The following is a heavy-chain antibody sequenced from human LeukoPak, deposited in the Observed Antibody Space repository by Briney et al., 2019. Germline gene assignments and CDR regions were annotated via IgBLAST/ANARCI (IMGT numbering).Heavy chain of an antibody. CDR1: GFTFSSYA. D-gene: IGHD3-10*01. J-gene: IGHJ6*02. CDR2: ISGSGGST. V-gene: IGHV3-23*01. Sequence: PGGSLRLSCAASGFTFSSYAMSWVRQAPGKGLEWVSAISGSGGSTYYADSAKGRFTISRDNSKNTLYLQMNSLRAENTAVYYCASPAYGSGTIPYYYGMDVWGQGTTVTVSS. CDR3: ASPAYGSGTIPYYYGMDV.